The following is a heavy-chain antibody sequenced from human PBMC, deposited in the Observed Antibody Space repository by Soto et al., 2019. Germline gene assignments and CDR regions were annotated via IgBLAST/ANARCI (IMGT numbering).Heavy chain of an antibody. J-gene: IGHJ4*02. Sequence: QVQLQESGPGLVKPSETLSLTCTVSGGSVSSGSYCWSWIRQPPGKGLEWIGYIYYSGSTNYNPSLKSRVPISVATSKHQFSLKLSSVTAADTAVYYCARDSIAAAGADYWGQGTLVTVSS. CDR2: IYYSGST. V-gene: IGHV4-61*01. D-gene: IGHD6-13*01. CDR1: GGSVSSGSYC. CDR3: ARDSIAAAGADY.